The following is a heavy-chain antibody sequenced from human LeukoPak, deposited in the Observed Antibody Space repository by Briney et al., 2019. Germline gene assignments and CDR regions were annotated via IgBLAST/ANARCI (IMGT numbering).Heavy chain of an antibody. V-gene: IGHV4-39*01. CDR1: GGSISSSSYY. Sequence: SETLSLTCTVSGGSISSSSYYWGWIRQPPGKGLEWIGSIYYSGSTYYNPSLKSRVTISVDTSKNQFSLKLSSVTAADMAVYYCARIRLELSYASFDYWGQGTLVTVSS. CDR3: ARIRLELSYASFDY. J-gene: IGHJ4*02. D-gene: IGHD1-1*01. CDR2: IYYSGST.